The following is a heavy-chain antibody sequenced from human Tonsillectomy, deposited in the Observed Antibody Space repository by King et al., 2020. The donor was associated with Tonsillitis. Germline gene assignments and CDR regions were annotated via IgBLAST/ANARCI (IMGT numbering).Heavy chain of an antibody. V-gene: IGHV3-23*04. CDR2: ISGRGSST. CDR1: GFTFRSYA. CDR3: AKDLLQCSGGSCYNAFDI. J-gene: IGHJ3*02. D-gene: IGHD2-15*01. Sequence: VQLVESGGGLVQPGGSLRLSCAVSGFTFRSYAMSWVRQAPGKGLEWVSGISGRGSSTYYADSVKGRFSISSDNSKNTLYVEMNNLSAEDTAVYYCAKDLLQCSGGSCYNAFDIWGQGTMVTVSP.